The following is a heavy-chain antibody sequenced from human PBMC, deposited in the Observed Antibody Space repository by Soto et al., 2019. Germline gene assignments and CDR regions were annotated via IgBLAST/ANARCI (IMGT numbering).Heavy chain of an antibody. J-gene: IGHJ6*02. CDR1: GGSISSSSYY. V-gene: IGHV4-39*01. CDR3: ASGKTTVTTHGMDV. Sequence: KTSETLSLTCTVSGGSISSSSYYWGWIRQPPGKGLEWIGSIYYSGSTYYNPSLKSRVTISVDTSKNQFSLKLSSVTAADTAVYYCASGKTTVTTHGMDVWGQGTTVTVSS. D-gene: IGHD4-17*01. CDR2: IYYSGST.